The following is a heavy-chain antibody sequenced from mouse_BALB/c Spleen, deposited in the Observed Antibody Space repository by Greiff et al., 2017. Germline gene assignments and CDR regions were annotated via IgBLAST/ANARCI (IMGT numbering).Heavy chain of an antibody. CDR1: GFPFPSFW. Sequence: QVQLQQPGAELVKPGASVKLSRKASGFPFPSFWMHWVKPRPGQGSEWIGEINPSNGGTNYNEKFKRKATLTVDKSTSTAYMQLSSLTSEDSAVYDCTMIYDNPYDLYFDVWGAGTSVTVSS. CDR3: TMIYDNPYDLYFDV. V-gene: IGHV1S16*01. D-gene: IGHD2-3*01. CDR2: INPSNGGT. J-gene: IGHJ1*01.